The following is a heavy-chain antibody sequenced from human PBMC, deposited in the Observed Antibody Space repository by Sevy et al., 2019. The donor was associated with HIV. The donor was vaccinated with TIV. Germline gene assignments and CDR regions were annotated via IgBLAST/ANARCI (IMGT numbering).Heavy chain of an antibody. CDR1: GGSISSYY. V-gene: IGHV4-59*13. CDR2: IHYRGRT. D-gene: IGHD3-9*01. Sequence: SETLSLTCTVSGGSISSYYWSWIRQPPGKGLEWIGHIHYRGRTTYNPSLKSRVTISVDTSQIHFSLRLNFVTAADTAVYYCARYDILTGHSDVFDIWGQGTMVTVSS. J-gene: IGHJ3*02. CDR3: ARYDILTGHSDVFDI.